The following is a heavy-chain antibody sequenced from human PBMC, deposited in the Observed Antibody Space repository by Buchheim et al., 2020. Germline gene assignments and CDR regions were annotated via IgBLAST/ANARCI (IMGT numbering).Heavy chain of an antibody. CDR3: ARGFFGVVIVDYYHMDV. CDR2: IYYSGST. V-gene: IGHV4-31*03. D-gene: IGHD3-3*01. Sequence: QVQLQQWGAGLLKPSETLSLTCTVSGGSISSGGYYWSWIRQHPGKGLEWIGYIYYSGSTYYNPSLKSRVTISVDTSKNQFSLKLSSVTAADTAVYYCARGFFGVVIVDYYHMDVWGKGTT. CDR1: GGSISSGGYY. J-gene: IGHJ6*03.